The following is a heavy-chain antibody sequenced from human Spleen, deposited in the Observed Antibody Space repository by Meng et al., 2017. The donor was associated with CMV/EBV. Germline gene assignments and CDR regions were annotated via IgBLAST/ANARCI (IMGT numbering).Heavy chain of an antibody. Sequence: GESLKISCAASGFTFSSYAMSWVRQAPGKGLEWVSAISGSGGSTYYVDSVKGRFTISRDNSKNTVYLQMNSLRAGDTAVYYCAKAVDYYGSGSYWGDYWGQGTLVTVSS. D-gene: IGHD3-10*01. V-gene: IGHV3-23*01. J-gene: IGHJ4*02. CDR1: GFTFSSYA. CDR2: ISGSGGST. CDR3: AKAVDYYGSGSYWGDY.